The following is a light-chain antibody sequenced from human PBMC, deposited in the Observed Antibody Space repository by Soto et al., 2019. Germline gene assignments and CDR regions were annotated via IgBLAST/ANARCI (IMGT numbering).Light chain of an antibody. V-gene: IGKV1-27*01. CDR3: QKYNSALTWT. CDR2: AAS. Sequence: DIQMTQSPSSLSASVGDRVTITCRARQGISNYLAWYPQKPGKVPKLLIYAASTLQSGVPSRFSGSGSGTDFTLTISSLQPEDVETYYCQKYNSALTWTFGQGTKVEIK. J-gene: IGKJ1*01. CDR1: QGISNY.